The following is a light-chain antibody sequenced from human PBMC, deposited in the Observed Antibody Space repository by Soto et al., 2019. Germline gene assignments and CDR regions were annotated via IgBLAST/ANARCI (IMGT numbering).Light chain of an antibody. V-gene: IGKV3-11*01. J-gene: IGKJ4*01. CDR1: QSVSSY. CDR3: QQRSNWPPLT. CDR2: DAS. Sequence: EIVWTQSPATLSLSPGERATLSCRASQSVSSYLAWYQQKPGQAPRLLIYDASNRATGIPARFSGSGSGTDFKLTISILEPEEFAVYYGQQRSNWPPLTFGGGTKMEIK.